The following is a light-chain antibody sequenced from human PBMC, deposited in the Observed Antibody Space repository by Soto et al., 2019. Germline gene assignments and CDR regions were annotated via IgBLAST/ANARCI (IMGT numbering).Light chain of an antibody. CDR3: SSYTSSSIHPYV. CDR1: SSDVGGYDY. J-gene: IGLJ1*01. V-gene: IGLV2-14*01. Sequence: QSALTQPASVSGSPGQSITISCTGTSSDVGGYDYVSWYQQHPGKAPKHMIYEVSNRPSGVSNRFTGAKSSNTASLTISGLHAEDEADYYYSSYTSSSIHPYVFGAGTKLTVL. CDR2: EVS.